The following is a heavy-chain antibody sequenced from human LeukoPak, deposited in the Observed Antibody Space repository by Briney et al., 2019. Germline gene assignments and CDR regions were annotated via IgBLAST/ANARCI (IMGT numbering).Heavy chain of an antibody. Sequence: PSQTLSLTCTVSGGSISSGDYYWSWLRQPPGKGLEWIGYIYYSGSTYYNPSLKSRVTISVDTSKNQFSLKLSSVTAADTAVYYCARVRIDGDLHFDYWGQGTLVTVSS. J-gene: IGHJ4*02. V-gene: IGHV4-30-4*01. CDR3: ARVRIDGDLHFDY. CDR1: GGSISSGDYY. CDR2: IYYSGST. D-gene: IGHD4-17*01.